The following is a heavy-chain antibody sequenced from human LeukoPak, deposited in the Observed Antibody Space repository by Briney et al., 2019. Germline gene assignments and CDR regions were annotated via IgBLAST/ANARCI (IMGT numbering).Heavy chain of an antibody. CDR1: GGSISRYY. D-gene: IGHD3-10*01. J-gene: IGHJ4*02. CDR2: ISYTGST. V-gene: IGHV4-59*01. CDR3: ARGPHGSGDSLDY. Sequence: SETLSLTCTVSGGSISRYYWSWIRQPPGKGLEWIGYISYTGSTTYNSSLKSRVTISLDTSQNQFSLKLTSVTAADTAVYYCARGPHGSGDSLDYWGQGTLVTVSS.